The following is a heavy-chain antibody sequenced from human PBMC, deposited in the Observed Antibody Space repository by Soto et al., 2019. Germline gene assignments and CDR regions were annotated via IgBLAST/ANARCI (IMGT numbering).Heavy chain of an antibody. Sequence: EVQLVESGGGLVQPGGSVRLSCAASEFAVINYFMAWVRQAPGKGLEWVSVISNGGDTYYADSVKGRFTISRDNSKNTLYPQMNTLRVEATAVYYCARDEFGGAYDFWHGGQGTLVIVSS. D-gene: IGHD3-3*01. CDR3: ARDEFGGAYDFWH. V-gene: IGHV3-66*01. CDR1: EFAVINYF. J-gene: IGHJ4*02. CDR2: ISNGGDT.